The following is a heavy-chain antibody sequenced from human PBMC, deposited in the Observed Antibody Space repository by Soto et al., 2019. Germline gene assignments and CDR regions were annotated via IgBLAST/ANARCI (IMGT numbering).Heavy chain of an antibody. D-gene: IGHD3-22*01. J-gene: IGHJ4*02. V-gene: IGHV1-18*01. CDR3: ARDRSYYYETSGYLFGY. Sequence: ASVKVSCKTSGGTFSTFGISWVRQAPGQRPEWMGWISADNGDTRFSQKVQGRLTLTTDTSTNTAYMDLRSLSSGDTAAYYCARDRSYYYETSGYLFGYWGQGTQVTVSS. CDR2: ISADNGDT. CDR1: GGTFSTFG.